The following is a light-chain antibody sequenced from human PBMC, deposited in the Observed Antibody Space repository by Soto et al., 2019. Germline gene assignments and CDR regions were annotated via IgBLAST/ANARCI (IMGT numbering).Light chain of an antibody. V-gene: IGKV3-11*01. CDR2: GAY. CDR3: QHRSNCPTT. J-gene: IGKJ5*01. CDR1: QTISTH. Sequence: DIVLTQSPATLSLSPGERATLSCRASQTISTHLAWYQQKPGQAPSSLIYGAYYRATGIPARISGSGSGTDFTLTISGLEPEDFDVYYCQHRSNCPTTFGQGTRLEIK.